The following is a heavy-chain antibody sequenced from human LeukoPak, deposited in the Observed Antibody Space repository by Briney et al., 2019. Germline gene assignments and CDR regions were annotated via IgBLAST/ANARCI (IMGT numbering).Heavy chain of an antibody. V-gene: IGHV1-2*02. J-gene: IGHJ4*02. CDR3: AAYSSGWYSHY. D-gene: IGHD6-19*01. Sequence: ASVKVSCKASGYTFTGYYMHWVRQAPGQGPEWMGWINHNSGATTYGPKFQGRVTMTRDTSISTAYMELSSLISDDTAVYYCAAYSSGWYSHYWGQGTLVIVSS. CDR1: GYTFTGYY. CDR2: INHNSGAT.